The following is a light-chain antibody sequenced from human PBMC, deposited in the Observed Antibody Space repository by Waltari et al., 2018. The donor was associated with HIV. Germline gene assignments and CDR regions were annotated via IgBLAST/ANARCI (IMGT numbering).Light chain of an antibody. CDR1: QSVLYSSNNKNH. CDR2: WAS. Sequence: DIVMTQSPDSLAVSLGERATINCKSSQSVLYSSNNKNHLAWYQQKPGQPPKLLIHWASTRESGVPDRFSGSGSGTDFTLTISSLQAEDVAVYYCQQYYSTPPYTFGQGTKLEIK. CDR3: QQYYSTPPYT. J-gene: IGKJ2*01. V-gene: IGKV4-1*01.